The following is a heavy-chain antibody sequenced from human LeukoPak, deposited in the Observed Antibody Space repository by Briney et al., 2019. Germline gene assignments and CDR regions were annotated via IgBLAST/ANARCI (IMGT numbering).Heavy chain of an antibody. CDR1: GFTFSSYS. Sequence: GGSLRLSCAASGFTFSSYSMDWVRQAPGKGLEWVSYISSSSSTIYYADSVKGRFTISRDNAKNSLYLQMNSLRDEDTAVYYCARVVVDIVVVVAANDYWGQGTLVTVSS. CDR3: ARVVVDIVVVVAANDY. D-gene: IGHD2-15*01. J-gene: IGHJ4*02. V-gene: IGHV3-48*02. CDR2: ISSSSSTI.